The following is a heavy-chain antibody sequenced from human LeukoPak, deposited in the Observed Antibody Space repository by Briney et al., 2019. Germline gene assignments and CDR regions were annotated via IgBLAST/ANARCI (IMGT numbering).Heavy chain of an antibody. Sequence: GASVKVSCKASGYTFTGYYMHWVRQAPGQGLEWMGWINPNSGGTNYAQKFQGRVTMTRDTSISTACMELSRLRSDDTAVYYCARAASYYYDSSGYYAYNWFDPWGQGTLVTVSS. CDR3: ARAASYYYDSSGYYAYNWFDP. CDR1: GYTFTGYY. V-gene: IGHV1-2*02. D-gene: IGHD3-22*01. CDR2: INPNSGGT. J-gene: IGHJ5*02.